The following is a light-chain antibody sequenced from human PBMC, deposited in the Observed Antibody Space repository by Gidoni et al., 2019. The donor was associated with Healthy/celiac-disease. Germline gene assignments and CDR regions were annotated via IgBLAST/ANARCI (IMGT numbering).Light chain of an antibody. Sequence: SYELTQPPSVSVSPGQTARITCSGDALPKQYAYWYQQKPGQAPVLVIYKGSERPSGIPERFSGSSAGTTVTLTISGVQAEEEADYYCQSADSSGTYVFGTGTKVTVL. CDR3: QSADSSGTYV. V-gene: IGLV3-25*02. CDR2: KGS. CDR1: ALPKQY. J-gene: IGLJ1*01.